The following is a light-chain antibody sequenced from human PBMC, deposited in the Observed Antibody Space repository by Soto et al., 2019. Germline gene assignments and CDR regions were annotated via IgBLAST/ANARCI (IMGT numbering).Light chain of an antibody. Sequence: EIVMTQSPATLSVSPGERATLSCRANQSVSSNLAWYQQKPGQAPRLLISGASTRATGILDRFSGSGSGTEFTLTIGSLQSEDFAVYYCQEYNNWRALTFFGGTKVEIK. CDR3: QEYNNWRALT. J-gene: IGKJ4*01. V-gene: IGKV3-15*01. CDR2: GAS. CDR1: QSVSSN.